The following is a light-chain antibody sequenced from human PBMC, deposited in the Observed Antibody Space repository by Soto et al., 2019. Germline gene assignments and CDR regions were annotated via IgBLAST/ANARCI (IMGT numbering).Light chain of an antibody. CDR1: QGISSY. CDR2: AAS. J-gene: IGKJ4*01. V-gene: IGKV1-9*01. CDR3: QQVNSYPLT. Sequence: DIQLTQSPSFLSASVGDRVTITCRASQGISSYLAWYQQKPGKAPKLLIYAASTLQGGVPSRFSGSGSGTEFTLTISSLQPEDFATYYYQQVNSYPLTFGGGTKVEIE.